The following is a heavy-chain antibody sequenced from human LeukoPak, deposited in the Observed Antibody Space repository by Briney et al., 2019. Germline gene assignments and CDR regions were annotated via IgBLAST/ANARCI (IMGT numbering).Heavy chain of an antibody. Sequence: ASVKVSCKASRGTFSSYAISWVRQAPGQGLEWMGRIIPIFGTANYAQKFQGRVTITTDESTSTAYMELSSLRSEDTAVHYCARDNYPIFGVVITLSYWGQGTLVTVSS. J-gene: IGHJ4*02. CDR2: IIPIFGTA. CDR3: ARDNYPIFGVVITLSY. V-gene: IGHV1-69*05. D-gene: IGHD3-3*01. CDR1: RGTFSSYA.